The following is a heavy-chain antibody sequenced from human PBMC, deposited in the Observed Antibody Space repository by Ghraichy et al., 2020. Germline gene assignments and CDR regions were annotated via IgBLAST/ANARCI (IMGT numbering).Heavy chain of an antibody. J-gene: IGHJ5*02. Sequence: ASVKVSCKASGYTFTGYYMHWVRQAPGQGLEWMGWINPNSGGTNYAQKFQGRVTMTRDTSISTAYMELSRLRSDDTAVYYCAREDPPPGPYCSSTSCYMKGSGGFDPWGQGTLVTVSS. V-gene: IGHV1-2*02. D-gene: IGHD2-2*02. CDR1: GYTFTGYY. CDR3: AREDPPPGPYCSSTSCYMKGSGGFDP. CDR2: INPNSGGT.